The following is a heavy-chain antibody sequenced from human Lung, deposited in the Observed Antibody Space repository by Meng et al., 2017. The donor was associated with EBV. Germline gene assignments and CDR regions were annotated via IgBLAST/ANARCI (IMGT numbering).Heavy chain of an antibody. V-gene: IGHV4-31*01. D-gene: IGHD5-18*01. CDR3: ARAVDTGYFDY. Sequence: QVALPVLVTGLVKPPQTLSITCTVSGGSISSGGHFWSSIRKHPGKSLEWIEYIYYSGSTYYNPSLKSLVSISVDTSNNQFSLKLSSVTAADTAVYYCARAVDTGYFDYWGQGTLVTVSS. CDR1: GGSISSGGHF. J-gene: IGHJ4*02. CDR2: IYYSGST.